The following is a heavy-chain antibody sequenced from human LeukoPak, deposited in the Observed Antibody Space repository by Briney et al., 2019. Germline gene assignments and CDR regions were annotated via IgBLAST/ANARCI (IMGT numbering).Heavy chain of an antibody. J-gene: IGHJ4*02. CDR1: GYTFTGYY. Sequence: ASVKVSCKASGYTFTGYYMHWVRQAPGQGLEWMGRINPNSGGTNYAQKFQGRVTMTRDTSISTAYMELSRLRSDDTAVYYCARSIVVVTAWCFDYWGQGTLVTVSS. CDR2: INPNSGGT. V-gene: IGHV1-2*06. CDR3: ARSIVVVTAWCFDY. D-gene: IGHD2-21*02.